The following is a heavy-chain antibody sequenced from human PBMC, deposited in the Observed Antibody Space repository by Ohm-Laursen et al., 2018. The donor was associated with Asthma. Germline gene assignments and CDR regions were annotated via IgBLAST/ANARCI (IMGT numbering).Heavy chain of an antibody. D-gene: IGHD6-19*01. CDR3: AKDGPGYSSGWSFDY. CDR1: GFTFSSYA. J-gene: IGHJ4*02. V-gene: IGHV3-23*01. CDR2: ISGSGGST. Sequence: SLRLSCAASGFTFSSYAMSWVRQAPGKGLEWVSAISGSGGSTYYADSVKGRFTISRDNSKNTLYLQMNSLRTEDTAVYFCAKDGPGYSSGWSFDYWGQGTLVTVSS.